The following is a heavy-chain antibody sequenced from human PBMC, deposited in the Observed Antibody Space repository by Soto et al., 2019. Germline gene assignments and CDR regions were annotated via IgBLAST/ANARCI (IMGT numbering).Heavy chain of an antibody. V-gene: IGHV3-30*03. CDR1: GFTFSSYG. CDR3: APWFGAFDY. D-gene: IGHD3-10*01. Sequence: QVQLVESGGGVVQPGRSLRLSCAASGFTFSSYGMHWVRQAPGKGLEWVAVISYDGSNKYYADSVKGRFTISRDNSKNTLYLQMNSLRAEDTAVHYCAPWFGAFDYWGQGTVVTVSS. CDR2: ISYDGSNK. J-gene: IGHJ4*02.